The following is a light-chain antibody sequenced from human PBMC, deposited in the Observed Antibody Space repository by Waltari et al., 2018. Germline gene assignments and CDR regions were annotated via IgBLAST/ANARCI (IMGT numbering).Light chain of an antibody. J-gene: IGLJ3*02. V-gene: IGLV2-14*03. CDR1: FRADRDYNY. CDR2: DVP. CDR3: TSYTLLTFTWQ. Sequence: QSDLTQPASVSGSLGPSVTISCTAPFRADRDYNYISLYQPPPGRAPKLLFFDVPNRPSGISTRFSASQSGDTASLSISGLRTEDEATYYCTSYTLLTFTWQFGGGTQLTVV.